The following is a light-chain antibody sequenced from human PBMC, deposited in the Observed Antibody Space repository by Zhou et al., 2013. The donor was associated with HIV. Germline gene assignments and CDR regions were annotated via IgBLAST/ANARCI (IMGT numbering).Light chain of an antibody. V-gene: IGKV3-20*01. CDR1: QSVGIY. CDR2: GAS. J-gene: IGKJ2*01. CDR3: QQYANSPQT. Sequence: EIVLTQSPATLSLSPGERATLSCRASQSVGIYLAWYQQKPGQAPRLLVYGASTRATGIPDRFTGSGSGTDFTLTFTTLGPEDFAVYYCQQYANSPQTFGQGTKVE.